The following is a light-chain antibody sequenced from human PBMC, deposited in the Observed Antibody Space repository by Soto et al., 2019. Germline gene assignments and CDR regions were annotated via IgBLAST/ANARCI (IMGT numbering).Light chain of an antibody. CDR1: SSDVGGYNY. V-gene: IGLV2-14*01. Sequence: QSVLTQPASVSGSPGQSITISCTGTSSDVGGYNYVSWYQQHPGKAPKLIIYDVSNRPSGLSNRFSGSKSGNTASLTISGLQAEDEADYYCSSYTSSISLIFGRGTKLTVL. CDR3: SSYTSSISLI. CDR2: DVS. J-gene: IGLJ2*01.